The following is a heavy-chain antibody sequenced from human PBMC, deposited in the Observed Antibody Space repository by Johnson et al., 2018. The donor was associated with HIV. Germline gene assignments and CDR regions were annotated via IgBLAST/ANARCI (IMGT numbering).Heavy chain of an antibody. Sequence: QLVESGGGLVQPGGSLRLSCAASGFSFSDYYMSWIRQAPGKGLESVSYISSSGSIISYADSVKGRFTISRDNAKKSLYLQMNSLRAEDTAVYYCARDSTPWGGDYVGYAFDIWGQGTTVTVSS. D-gene: IGHD4-17*01. V-gene: IGHV3-11*04. CDR3: ARDSTPWGGDYVGYAFDI. J-gene: IGHJ3*02. CDR2: ISSSGSII. CDR1: GFSFSDYY.